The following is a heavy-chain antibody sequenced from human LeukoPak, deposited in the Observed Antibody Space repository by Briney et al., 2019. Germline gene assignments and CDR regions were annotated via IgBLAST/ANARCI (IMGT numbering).Heavy chain of an antibody. D-gene: IGHD3-10*01. V-gene: IGHV4-31*03. Sequence: SETLSLTCTVSGGSISSGGYYWSWIRQHPGTGLEWIGYIYYSGSTYYNPSLKSRVTISVDTSKNQFSLKLSSVTAADTAVYYCARDRITMVRGSPGNFDYWGQGTLVTVSS. CDR2: IYYSGST. CDR1: GGSISSGGYY. CDR3: ARDRITMVRGSPGNFDY. J-gene: IGHJ4*02.